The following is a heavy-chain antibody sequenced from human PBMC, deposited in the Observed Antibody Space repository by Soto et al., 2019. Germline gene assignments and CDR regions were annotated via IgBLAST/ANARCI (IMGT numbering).Heavy chain of an antibody. CDR1: EFTFSSYS. D-gene: IGHD6-25*01. Sequence: EVQLVESGGGLVKPGGSLRLSCVDSEFTFSSYSMNWVRQAPGKGLEWVSSISSRSTVIFYADSLKGRFTICRDNAKNSLYLQMNSLRVEDTAVYYCVRGGRGYTRDDVFDVWGQGTMVTVSS. CDR3: VRGGRGYTRDDVFDV. V-gene: IGHV3-21*06. J-gene: IGHJ3*01. CDR2: ISSRSTVI.